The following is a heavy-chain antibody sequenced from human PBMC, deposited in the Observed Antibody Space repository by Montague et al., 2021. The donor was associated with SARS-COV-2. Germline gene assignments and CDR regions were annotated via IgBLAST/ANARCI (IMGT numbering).Heavy chain of an antibody. V-gene: IGHV4-34*01. CDR2: INHSGTT. CDR1: GGSFSGYY. CDR3: ARWDPQTLTLIGLRGKSASDY. D-gene: IGHD4-23*01. J-gene: IGHJ4*02. Sequence: SETLSLTCAVYGGSFSGYYWTWIRQSPGKGLEWIAEINHSGTTNYNFNPSLRSRVTISVDTSKSQFSLKLNSVTAADTGVYYCARWDPQTLTLIGLRGKSASDYGGQGTLVTVSS.